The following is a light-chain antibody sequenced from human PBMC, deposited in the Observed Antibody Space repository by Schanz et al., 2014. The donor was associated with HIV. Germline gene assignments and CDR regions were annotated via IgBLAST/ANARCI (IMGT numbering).Light chain of an antibody. CDR1: SNDVGGHNY. J-gene: IGLJ2*01. CDR2: EVT. V-gene: IGLV2-14*03. CDR3: QSYDSSLRGSV. Sequence: QSALTQPPSVSGSPGQSITISCTGTSNDVGGHNYVSWFQQLPGRAPKLLIFEVTNRPSGIPNRFSGSKSGNTASLAISGLQAEDEADYYCQSYDSSLRGSVFGGGTKLTVL.